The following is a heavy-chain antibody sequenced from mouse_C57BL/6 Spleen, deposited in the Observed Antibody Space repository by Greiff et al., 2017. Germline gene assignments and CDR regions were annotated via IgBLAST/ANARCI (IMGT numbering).Heavy chain of an antibody. CDR1: GFSLTSYA. CDR2: IWTGGGT. CDR3: SRSPNYYGSSYGYFDV. J-gene: IGHJ1*03. V-gene: IGHV2-9-1*01. Sequence: VKLMESGPGLVAPSQSLSITCTVSGFSLTSYAISWVRQPPGKGLEWLGVIWTGGGTNYNSALKSRLSISKDNSKSQVFLKMNSRQTDDTARYYCSRSPNYYGSSYGYFDVWGTGTTVTVSS. D-gene: IGHD1-1*01.